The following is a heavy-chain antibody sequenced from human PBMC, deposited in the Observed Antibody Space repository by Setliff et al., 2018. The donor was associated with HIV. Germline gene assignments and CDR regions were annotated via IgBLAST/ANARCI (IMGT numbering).Heavy chain of an antibody. CDR3: ARGESAAAGTGVCDY. CDR2: ISPYNGHT. Sequence: GASVKVSCKASGYTFTTYDITWVRQAPGQGLEWLGWISPYNGHTNFAQKFQGRVTMTRDTSTSTVYMELSSLRSEDTAMYYCARGESAAAGTGVCDYWGQGTLVTVSS. CDR1: GYTFTTYD. V-gene: IGHV1-18*01. J-gene: IGHJ4*02. D-gene: IGHD6-13*01.